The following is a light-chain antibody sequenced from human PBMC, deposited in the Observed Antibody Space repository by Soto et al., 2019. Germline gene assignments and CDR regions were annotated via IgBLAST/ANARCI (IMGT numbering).Light chain of an antibody. CDR2: GAS. J-gene: IGKJ5*01. CDR1: QSVSSN. V-gene: IGKV3-15*01. CDR3: QQYNNWPPIT. Sequence: VMTQSAAPLSVSPGERATLSWRASQSVSSNLAWYQQKPGQAPRLLIYGASTRATGIPARFSGSGSGTEFTITISSLQSEDFAVYYCQQYNNWPPITFGQGTRLEI.